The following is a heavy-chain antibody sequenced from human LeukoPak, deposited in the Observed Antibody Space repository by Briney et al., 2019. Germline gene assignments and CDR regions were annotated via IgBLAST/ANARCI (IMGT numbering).Heavy chain of an antibody. CDR3: AREDGSGSYYKD. J-gene: IGHJ4*02. V-gene: IGHV1-2*02. Sequence: ASVKVSCKASGYTFTGYYMHWVRQAPGQGLEWMGWINPNSGGTNYAQKFQGRVTMTRDTSISTAYMELSRLRSDDTAVYYCAREDGSGSYYKDWGQGTLVTVSS. CDR1: GYTFTGYY. D-gene: IGHD3-10*01. CDR2: INPNSGGT.